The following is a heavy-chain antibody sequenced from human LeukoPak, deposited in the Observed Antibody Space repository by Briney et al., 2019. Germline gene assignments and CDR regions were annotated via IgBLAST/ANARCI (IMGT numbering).Heavy chain of an antibody. CDR1: GGTFSSYA. Sequence: SVKVSCKASGGTFSSYAISWVRQAPGQELEWMGGIIPIFGTANYAQRFQGRVTITADESTSTAYMELSSLRSEDTAVYYCAREAKNWFDPWGQGTLVTVSS. V-gene: IGHV1-69*01. CDR2: IIPIFGTA. CDR3: AREAKNWFDP. J-gene: IGHJ5*02.